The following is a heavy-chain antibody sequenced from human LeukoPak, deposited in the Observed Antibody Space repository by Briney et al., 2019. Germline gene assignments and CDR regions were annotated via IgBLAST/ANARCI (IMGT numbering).Heavy chain of an antibody. V-gene: IGHV4-39*01. Sequence: SETLSLTCTVSGGSISSSTYYWGWLRQPPGKRVEWLGNIYFSGSTYYNPSLKSRVTISVDTSKNQFSLKLSSVTAADTAVYYCVRRGWDHHAFDIWGQGTMVTVS. CDR2: IYFSGST. D-gene: IGHD1-26*01. CDR3: VRRGWDHHAFDI. J-gene: IGHJ3*02. CDR1: GGSISSSTYY.